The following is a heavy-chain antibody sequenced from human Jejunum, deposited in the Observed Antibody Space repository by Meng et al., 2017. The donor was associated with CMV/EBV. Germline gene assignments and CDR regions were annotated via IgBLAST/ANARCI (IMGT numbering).Heavy chain of an antibody. D-gene: IGHD6-13*01. V-gene: IGHV3-30-3*01. Sequence: GRSLRLSCAASGFTFGSYAMHWVRQAPGKGLEWVAPISYDGSNKYYTDSVKGRFTISRDNSNNTLYLQMNSLRAEDTAVYYCARGNIGGSSWFKVFDYWGQGTLVTVSS. CDR1: GFTFGSYA. J-gene: IGHJ4*02. CDR2: ISYDGSNK. CDR3: ARGNIGGSSWFKVFDY.